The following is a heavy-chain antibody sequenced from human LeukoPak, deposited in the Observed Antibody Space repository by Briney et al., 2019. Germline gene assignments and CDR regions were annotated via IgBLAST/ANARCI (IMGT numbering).Heavy chain of an antibody. J-gene: IGHJ4*02. Sequence: GGSLRLSCAASGFTFSSYGMHWVRQAPGKGLEWVAVISYDGSNKYYADSVKGRFTISRDNSKNTLYLQMNSLRAEDTAVYYCAKDRFYQWLVTSYYFDYWGQGTLVTVSS. CDR2: ISYDGSNK. CDR1: GFTFSSYG. D-gene: IGHD6-19*01. CDR3: AKDRFYQWLVTSYYFDY. V-gene: IGHV3-30*18.